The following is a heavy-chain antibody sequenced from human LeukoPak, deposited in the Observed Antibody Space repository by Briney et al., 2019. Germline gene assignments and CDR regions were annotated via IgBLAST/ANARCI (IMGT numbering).Heavy chain of an antibody. CDR3: ASAGSHSYFDS. V-gene: IGHV3-30-3*01. J-gene: IGHJ4*02. D-gene: IGHD6-13*01. Sequence: PGGSLRLSCAASGFTFSSYAMHWVRQAPGKGLEWVAVISYDGSNKYYADSVKGRFTISRDNSKNTLYLQMNSLRAEDTAVYFCASAGSHSYFDSWGPGTLVTVSS. CDR1: GFTFSSYA. CDR2: ISYDGSNK.